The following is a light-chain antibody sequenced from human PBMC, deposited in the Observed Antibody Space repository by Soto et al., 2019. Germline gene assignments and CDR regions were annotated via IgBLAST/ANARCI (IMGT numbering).Light chain of an antibody. J-gene: IGKJ4*01. CDR3: QQYVGSPLT. V-gene: IGKV3-20*01. Sequence: EIVMTQSPATLSVSPGERATLSCRASQSVSSNLAWYQQKPGQVPRLLIYGASSRAAGIPDRFSGSGSGTDFSLTISRLEPEDFAVYYCQQYVGSPLTFGGGTKVDIK. CDR2: GAS. CDR1: QSVSSN.